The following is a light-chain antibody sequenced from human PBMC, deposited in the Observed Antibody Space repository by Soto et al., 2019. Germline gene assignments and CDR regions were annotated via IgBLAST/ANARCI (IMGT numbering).Light chain of an antibody. CDR2: DVS. Sequence: QSVLTQPRSVSGSPGQSVTISCTGTSSDIGNYNYVSWYQQYPGKAPKLIIYDVSKRPSGIPDRFFGSKFDNTASLTISGLQAEDEADYYCSSYTSSSSGVFGTGTKVTVL. CDR1: SSDIGNYNY. J-gene: IGLJ1*01. CDR3: SSYTSSSSGV. V-gene: IGLV2-11*01.